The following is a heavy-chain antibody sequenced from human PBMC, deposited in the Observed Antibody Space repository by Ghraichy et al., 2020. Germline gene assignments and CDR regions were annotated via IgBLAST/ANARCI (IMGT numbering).Heavy chain of an antibody. Sequence: SGPTLVKPTQTLTLTCTFSGFSLSTSGMCVSWIRQPPGKALEWLARIDWDDDKYYSTSLKTRLTISKDTSKNQVVLTMTNMDPVDTATYYCARISLEGGQSAPIDYWGQGTLVTVSS. V-gene: IGHV2-70*11. J-gene: IGHJ4*02. CDR1: GFSLSTSGMC. D-gene: IGHD3-3*01. CDR2: IDWDDDK. CDR3: ARISLEGGQSAPIDY.